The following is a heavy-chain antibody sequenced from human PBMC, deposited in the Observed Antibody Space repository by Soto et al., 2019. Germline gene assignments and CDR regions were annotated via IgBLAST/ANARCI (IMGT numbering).Heavy chain of an antibody. CDR2: VYSSGSA. CDR1: GGSVSYGYYY. V-gene: IGHV4-61*01. Sequence: SETLSLTCTVSGGSVSYGYYYWSWIRQPPWKGLEWIGHVYSSGSANYNPSLKSRVTISLDTSKNQYSLNLSSVTAADTAVYYCARXARQPRDGRYYYYAMDVWGQGATVTVSS. J-gene: IGHJ6*02. D-gene: IGHD3-10*01. CDR3: ARXARQPRDGRYYYYAMDV.